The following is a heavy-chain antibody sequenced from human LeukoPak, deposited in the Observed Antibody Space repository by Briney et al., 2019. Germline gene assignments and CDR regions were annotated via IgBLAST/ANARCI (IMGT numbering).Heavy chain of an antibody. Sequence: SVNVSCKASGYTFPSYLLHGVRQAPAKGRAGMDFIYPTSGTHRHAPDFQGRVTITSDTFTKTVYMDLNRLRSHDTAVYYLSKDIVEISNPRGFAFWGQGCLVTVSA. V-gene: IGHV1-46*01. D-gene: IGHD2-21*01. CDR3: SKDIVEISNPRGFAF. J-gene: IGHJ4*02. CDR2: IYPTSGTH. CDR1: GYTFPSYL.